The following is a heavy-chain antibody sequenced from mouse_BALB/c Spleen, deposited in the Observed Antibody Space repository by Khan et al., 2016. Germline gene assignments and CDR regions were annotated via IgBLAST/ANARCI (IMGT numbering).Heavy chain of an antibody. CDR3: AENEDYYRYDLDY. V-gene: IGHV2-5*01. CDR2: IWRGGST. J-gene: IGHJ2*01. CDR1: GFSLTSYG. D-gene: IGHD2-14*01. Sequence: VQLQESGPGLVQPSQSLSITCTVSGFSLTSYGVHWVRQSPGKGLEWLGVIWRGGSTDYNAAFMSRLSITKDNSKSPLSFKLNSLQADDTAIFDCAENEDYYRYDLDYWGQGTTLTVSS.